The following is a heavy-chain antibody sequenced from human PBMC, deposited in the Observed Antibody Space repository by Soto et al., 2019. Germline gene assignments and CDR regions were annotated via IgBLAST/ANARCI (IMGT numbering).Heavy chain of an antibody. Sequence: ASVKVSCKASGYTFTSYDINWVRQATGQGLEWMGWMNPNSGNTGYAQKFQGRVTMTRNTSISTAYMELSSLRSEDTAVYYCARVRGVYCTNGVCPQRSPLFYYYYYYMDVWGKGTTVTVSS. CDR2: MNPNSGNT. CDR3: ARVRGVYCTNGVCPQRSPLFYYYYYYMDV. CDR1: GYTFTSYD. D-gene: IGHD2-8*01. J-gene: IGHJ6*03. V-gene: IGHV1-8*01.